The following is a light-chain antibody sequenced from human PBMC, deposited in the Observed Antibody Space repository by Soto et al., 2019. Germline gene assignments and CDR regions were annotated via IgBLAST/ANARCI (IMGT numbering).Light chain of an antibody. CDR2: WAS. Sequence: IVMTQSPDSLAVSLGERATINCTSSQTLFSMSINKNYLAWYQQTPGQPPKMLIYWASTRASAVPDRFSGSGSRTDFTLTITRLQAEDLATYYCQQYLDTPITFGQGTRLEIK. CDR1: QTLFSMSINKNY. V-gene: IGKV4-1*01. J-gene: IGKJ5*01. CDR3: QQYLDTPIT.